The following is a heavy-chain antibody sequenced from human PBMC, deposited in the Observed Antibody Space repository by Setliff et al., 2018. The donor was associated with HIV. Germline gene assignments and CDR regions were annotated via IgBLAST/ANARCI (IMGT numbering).Heavy chain of an antibody. D-gene: IGHD6-19*01. CDR1: EYTFTLYG. CDR2: INAGNGDT. CDR3: ARDRELAVAGTIDAFDI. Sequence: ASVKVSCKASEYTFTLYGIHWVRQAPGQRPEWVGWINAGNGDTEYSQKFQGRVTITRDTSASTAYMELSSLRSEDTAVYYCARDRELAVAGTIDAFDIWGQGTMVTVSS. V-gene: IGHV1-3*01. J-gene: IGHJ3*02.